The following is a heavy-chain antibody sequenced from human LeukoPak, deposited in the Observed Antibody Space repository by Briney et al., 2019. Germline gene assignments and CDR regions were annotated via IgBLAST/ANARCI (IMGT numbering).Heavy chain of an antibody. CDR1: GYTFTNYY. J-gene: IGHJ5*02. V-gene: IGHV1-2*02. D-gene: IGHD6-19*01. Sequence: ASVKVSCKASGYTFTNYYMHWVRQAPGQGLEWMGWINPNSGGTNYAQKFQGRVTMTRDTSISTAYMELSRLRSDDTAVYYCARIAAGIAVAGEMGNWFDPWGQGTLVTVSS. CDR3: ARIAAGIAVAGEMGNWFDP. CDR2: INPNSGGT.